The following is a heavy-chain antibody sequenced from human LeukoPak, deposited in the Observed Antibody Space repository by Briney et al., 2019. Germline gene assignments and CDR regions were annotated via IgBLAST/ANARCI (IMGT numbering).Heavy chain of an antibody. CDR2: INPRYGST. J-gene: IGHJ4*02. Sequence: GASVKVSCKASGYTFSNYHIHWVRQAPGQGIEWMGIINPRYGSTTYAQNFQGRATMTRDMSTSTVYMELSSLRSEDTAVYYCAREEARDGSTGYYFDYWGQGTLLTVSS. CDR1: GYTFSNYH. V-gene: IGHV1-46*01. CDR3: AREEARDGSTGYYFDY. D-gene: IGHD5-24*01.